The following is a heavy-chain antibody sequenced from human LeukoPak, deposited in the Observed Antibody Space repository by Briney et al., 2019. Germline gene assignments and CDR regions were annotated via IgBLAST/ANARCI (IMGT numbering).Heavy chain of an antibody. CDR1: GFSFRSYA. V-gene: IGHV3-23*01. CDR2: ISGSDGRT. J-gene: IGHJ4*02. Sequence: PGGSLRLSCAASGFSFRSYAMSWVRQAPGKGLEWASAISGSDGRTYYADSVKGRFTISRDNSKNKLYLQVNSLRAEDTAVYYCAKEFDSSGYFDYWGQGTLVTVSS. D-gene: IGHD3-22*01. CDR3: AKEFDSSGYFDY.